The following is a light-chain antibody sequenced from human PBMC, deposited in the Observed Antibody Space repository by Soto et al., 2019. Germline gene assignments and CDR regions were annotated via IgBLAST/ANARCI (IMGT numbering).Light chain of an antibody. Sequence: IQMTQSPSSLSASVGDRVIITCRSDHSINNYLNWYQQRPGKVPKLLIYAASTLRSGVPSRFSGSGSGRVFTLTINSLQPEDFETYYCQRRYSTLGTLGRGNRVEL. J-gene: IGKJ4*01. CDR1: HSINNY. V-gene: IGKV1-39*01. CDR2: AAS. CDR3: QRRYSTLGT.